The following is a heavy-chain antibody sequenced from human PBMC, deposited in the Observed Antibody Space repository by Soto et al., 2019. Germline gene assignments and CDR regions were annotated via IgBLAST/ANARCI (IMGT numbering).Heavy chain of an antibody. Sequence: ASVKVSCKASGYTFTSYYMHWVRQAPGQGLEWMGIINPSGGSTSYAQKFQGRVTMTRDTSTSTVYMELSSLRSEDTAVYYCARAHVEIGIAARHDAFDIWGQGTMVTVSS. D-gene: IGHD6-6*01. CDR1: GYTFTSYY. J-gene: IGHJ3*02. V-gene: IGHV1-46*01. CDR3: ARAHVEIGIAARHDAFDI. CDR2: INPSGGST.